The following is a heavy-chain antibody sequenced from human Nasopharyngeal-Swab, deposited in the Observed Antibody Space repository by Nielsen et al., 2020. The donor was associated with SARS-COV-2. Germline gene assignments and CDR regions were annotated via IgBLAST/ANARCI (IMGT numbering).Heavy chain of an antibody. CDR2: IYHSGST. CDR1: GGSISSSNW. CDR3: ARGIAAAGTRFHYYYYYCMDV. Sequence: ETLSLTCAVSGGSISSSNWWSWVRQSPGKGLEWIGEIYHSGSTNYNPSLKSRVTISVDKSKNQFSLKLSSVTAADTAVYYCARGIAAAGTRFHYYYYYCMDVWGKGTTVTVSS. D-gene: IGHD6-13*01. J-gene: IGHJ6*03. V-gene: IGHV4-4*02.